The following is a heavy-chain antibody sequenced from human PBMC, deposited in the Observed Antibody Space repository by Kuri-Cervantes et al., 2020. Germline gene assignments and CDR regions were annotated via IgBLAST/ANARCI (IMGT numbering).Heavy chain of an antibody. Sequence: GALRLSCAASGFTFSSYWMHWVRQAPGKGLVWVSRINSDGSSTSYADSVKGRFTISRDNARNSLYLQMNSLRAEDTAFYYCARGGKWELVPFDSWGQGTLVTVSS. D-gene: IGHD1-26*01. V-gene: IGHV3-74*01. CDR3: ARGGKWELVPFDS. CDR1: GFTFSSYW. J-gene: IGHJ4*02. CDR2: INSDGSST.